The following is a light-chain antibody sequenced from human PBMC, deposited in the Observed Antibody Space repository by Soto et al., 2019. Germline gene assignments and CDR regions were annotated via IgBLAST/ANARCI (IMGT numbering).Light chain of an antibody. CDR2: AVS. CDR1: SSDVGGYNY. J-gene: IGLJ3*02. Sequence: QSALTQPASVSGSPGQPITLPCNGSSSDVGGYNYVSWYQQHPGKAPKLIIYAVSDRPSGVSNRFSGSKSGNTASLTISGLQADDEADYYCSSYTSSTTWVFGGGTKLTVL. CDR3: SSYTSSTTWV. V-gene: IGLV2-14*01.